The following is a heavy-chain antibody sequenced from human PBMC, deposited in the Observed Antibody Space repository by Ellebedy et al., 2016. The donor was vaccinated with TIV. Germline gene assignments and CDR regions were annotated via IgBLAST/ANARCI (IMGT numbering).Heavy chain of an antibody. J-gene: IGHJ3*02. CDR1: GDSMSSSNYH. CDR3: ARRQAYGDYEYAFDI. V-gene: IGHV4-39*07. D-gene: IGHD4-17*01. Sequence: MPGGSLRLSCTVSGDSMSSSNYHWGWIRQPPGPGLEWIGNIYSRGSTYNPSLRSRVAISVDKSKNQVSLKLSSVTAADTAVYYCARRQAYGDYEYAFDIWGQGTMVTVPS. CDR2: IYSRGST.